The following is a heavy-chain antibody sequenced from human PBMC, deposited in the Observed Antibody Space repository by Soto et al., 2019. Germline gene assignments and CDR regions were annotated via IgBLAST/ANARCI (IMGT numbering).Heavy chain of an antibody. CDR1: GFTFSSYA. CDR3: AKCPLYYYGSGTNWFDP. D-gene: IGHD3-10*01. Sequence: EVQLLESGGGLVQPGRSLRLSCAASGFTFSSYAMSWVRQAPGKGLEWVSAISGSGGSTYYADSVKGRFTISRDNSKNTLYLQMNSLRAEDTAVYYCAKCPLYYYGSGTNWFDPWGQGTLVTVSS. V-gene: IGHV3-23*01. CDR2: ISGSGGST. J-gene: IGHJ5*02.